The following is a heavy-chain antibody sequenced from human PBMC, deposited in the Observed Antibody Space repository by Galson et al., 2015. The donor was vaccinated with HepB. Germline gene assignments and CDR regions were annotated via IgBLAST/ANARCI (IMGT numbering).Heavy chain of an antibody. V-gene: IGHV3-7*01. CDR3: ARDYDPSARPLWYSDL. Sequence: SLRLSCAASGFTFSSYWMSWVRQAPGKGLEWVANIKQDGSEKYYVDSVKGRFTISRDNAKNSLYVQMSSLRAEDTAVYYCARDYDPSARPLWYSDLWGRGTLVTVSS. CDR2: IKQDGSEK. J-gene: IGHJ2*01. CDR1: GFTFSSYW. D-gene: IGHD3-3*01.